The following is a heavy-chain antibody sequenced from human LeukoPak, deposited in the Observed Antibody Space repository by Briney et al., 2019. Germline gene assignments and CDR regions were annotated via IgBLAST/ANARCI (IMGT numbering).Heavy chain of an antibody. Sequence: RESGPALVKPTQTLTLTCTFSGFSLSTSGMCVSWIRQPPGKALEWLARIDWDDDKYYSTSLKTRLTISKDTSKNQVVLTMTNMDPVDTATYYCARIRDPYYYMDVWGKGTTVTISS. CDR1: GFSLSTSGMC. J-gene: IGHJ6*03. V-gene: IGHV2-70*11. CDR2: IDWDDDK. CDR3: ARIRDPYYYMDV.